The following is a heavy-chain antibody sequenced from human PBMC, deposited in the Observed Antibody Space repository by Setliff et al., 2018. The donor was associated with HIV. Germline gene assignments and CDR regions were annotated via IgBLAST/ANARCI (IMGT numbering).Heavy chain of an antibody. CDR1: GDSISSGSYY. J-gene: IGHJ5*02. CDR2: IYTTGST. D-gene: IGHD3-10*01. Sequence: SETLSLTCTVSGDSISSGSYYWSWIRQPAGKGLEWIGRIYTTGSTNYNPSLKSRVTISVDTSKNQFSLKLSSVTAADTAVYYCARVLWFGDDNWFDPWGQGTLVTVSS. V-gene: IGHV4-61*02. CDR3: ARVLWFGDDNWFDP.